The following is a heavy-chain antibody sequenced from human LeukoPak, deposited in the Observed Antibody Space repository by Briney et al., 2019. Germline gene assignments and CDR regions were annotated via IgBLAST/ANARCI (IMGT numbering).Heavy chain of an antibody. CDR3: ARRQPPGVSIDY. CDR1: GFDFTTYR. CDR2: IGGEDNNR. J-gene: IGHJ4*02. V-gene: IGHV3-74*01. Sequence: GGSLRLSCAASGFDFTTYRMHWVRQAPGKGLVWVSRIGGEDNNRTYADSVKGRFTISRDNAKNSLYLQMNSLRAEDTAVYYCARRQPPGVSIDYWGQGTLVTVSS. D-gene: IGHD3-10*01.